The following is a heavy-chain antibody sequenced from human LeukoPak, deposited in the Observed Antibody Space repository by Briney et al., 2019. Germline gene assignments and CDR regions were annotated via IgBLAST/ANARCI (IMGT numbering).Heavy chain of an antibody. V-gene: IGHV3-48*01. J-gene: IGHJ4*02. CDR1: GFTFSSYS. D-gene: IGHD3-22*01. CDR3: ARGPTYYDSSGQVPFDY. Sequence: GGSLRLSCAASGFTFSSYSMNWVRQAPGKGLEWGSYISGSSSTIYYADSVKGRFTISRDNGKNTLYLQMNSLRAEDTAVYYCARGPTYYDSSGQVPFDYWGQGTLVTVSS. CDR2: ISGSSSTI.